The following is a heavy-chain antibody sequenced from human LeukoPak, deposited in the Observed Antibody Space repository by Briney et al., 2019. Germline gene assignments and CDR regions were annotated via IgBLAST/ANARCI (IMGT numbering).Heavy chain of an antibody. V-gene: IGHV3-53*01. CDR3: ARVVQVSGSFDY. CDR2: IYSGGST. Sequence: PGGSLRLSCAISGFTVSSNYMSWVCQAPGKGLEWVSVIYSGGSTYYVDSVKGRFTISRDNSNNTLYLQMNSLRAEDTAVYYCARVVQVSGSFDYWGQGTLVTVSS. CDR1: GFTVSSNY. J-gene: IGHJ4*02. D-gene: IGHD1-1*01.